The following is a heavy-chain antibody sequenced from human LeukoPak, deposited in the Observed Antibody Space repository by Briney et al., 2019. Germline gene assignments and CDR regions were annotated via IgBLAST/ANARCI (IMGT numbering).Heavy chain of an antibody. Sequence: PGGSLRLSCAASGFTFSDYYMSWIRQAPGKGLEWVSYISSSGSTIYYADSVKGRFTISRDNAKNSLYLQMNSLRAEDTAVYYCAREFPRGYSVTIGDAFDIWGQGTMVTVSS. V-gene: IGHV3-11*04. CDR2: ISSSGSTI. J-gene: IGHJ3*02. CDR3: AREFPRGYSVTIGDAFDI. CDR1: GFTFSDYY. D-gene: IGHD4-17*01.